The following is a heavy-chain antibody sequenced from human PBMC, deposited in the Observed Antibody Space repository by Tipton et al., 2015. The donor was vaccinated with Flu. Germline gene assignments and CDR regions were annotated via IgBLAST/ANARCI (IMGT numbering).Heavy chain of an antibody. V-gene: IGHV4-59*01. D-gene: IGHD3-9*01. Sequence: TLSLTYTVSGGSISSYYWSWIRQPPGKGLEWIGYVYYSGSTNYNPSLKSRVTISVDTSKNQFSLKLSSVTAADTAVYYCARDRKEILTGSPRYYYGMDVWGQGTTVTVSS. CDR1: GGSISSYY. J-gene: IGHJ6*02. CDR3: ARDRKEILTGSPRYYYGMDV. CDR2: VYYSGST.